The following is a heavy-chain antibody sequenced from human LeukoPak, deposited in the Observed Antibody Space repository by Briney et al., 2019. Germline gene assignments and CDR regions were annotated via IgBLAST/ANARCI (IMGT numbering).Heavy chain of an antibody. D-gene: IGHD2-21*02. V-gene: IGHV1-69*06. CDR3: ASGVVTEYYYYYYMDV. J-gene: IGHJ6*03. CDR2: IIPIFGTA. CDR1: GGTFSSYA. Sequence: ASVKVSCKASGGTFSSYAISWVRQAPGQGLEWMGGIIPIFGTANYAQKFQGRVTITADKSTSTAYMELSSLRSEDTAVYYCASGVVTEYYYYYYMDVWGKGTTVTVSS.